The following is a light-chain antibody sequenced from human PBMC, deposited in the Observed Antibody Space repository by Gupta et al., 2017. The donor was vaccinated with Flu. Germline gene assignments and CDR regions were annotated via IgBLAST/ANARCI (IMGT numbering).Light chain of an antibody. J-gene: IGKJ1*01. Sequence: DIQMTQSPSSLSASVGDRVIITCRASHDISNDLGWYQQKPGKAPKRLIYGASKVQSGVPLRFSGSGSGTEFSLTITTLQPEDFATYYCLHQSSSPLTFGQGTKVEIK. CDR3: LHQSSSPLT. CDR1: HDISND. V-gene: IGKV1-17*01. CDR2: GAS.